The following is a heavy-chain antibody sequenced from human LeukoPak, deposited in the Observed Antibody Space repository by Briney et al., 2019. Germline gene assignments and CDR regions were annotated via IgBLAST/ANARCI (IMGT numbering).Heavy chain of an antibody. CDR2: IYHSGST. J-gene: IGHJ4*02. Sequence: SSETLSLTCAVSGYSISSGYYWGWIRQPPGKGLEWIGSIYHSGSTYYNPSLKSRVTISVDTSKNQFSLKLRSVTAADTAVYYCARQYCSGGSCYIGYWGQGTLVTVSS. CDR3: ARQYCSGGSCYIGY. V-gene: IGHV4-38-2*01. CDR1: GYSISSGYY. D-gene: IGHD2-15*01.